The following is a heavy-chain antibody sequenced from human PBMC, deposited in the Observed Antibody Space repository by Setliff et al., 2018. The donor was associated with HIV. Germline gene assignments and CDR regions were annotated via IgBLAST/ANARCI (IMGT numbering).Heavy chain of an antibody. CDR2: INPNSGGT. J-gene: IGHJ6*02. D-gene: IGHD6-13*01. Sequence: GPVQVSCKASGYTFTGYYMHWVRQAPGQGLEWMGWINPNSGGTNYAQKFQGRVTMTRDTSISTAYMELSRLRSDDTAVYYCARSGYSSSWYLDYYYYYGMDVWGQGTTVTVSS. CDR1: GYTFTGYY. CDR3: ARSGYSSSWYLDYYYYYGMDV. V-gene: IGHV1-2*02.